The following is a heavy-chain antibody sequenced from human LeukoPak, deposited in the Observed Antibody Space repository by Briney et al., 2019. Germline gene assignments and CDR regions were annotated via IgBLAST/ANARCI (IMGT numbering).Heavy chain of an antibody. CDR3: ARVSRGSTTNAFDI. CDR2: ISSSNSYM. D-gene: IGHD2/OR15-2a*01. Sequence: PGGSLRLSCAASGFTFSIYTMNWVRQAPGKGLEWVSSISSSNSYMYYADSVKGRFTISRDNAKNSLYLQMNTLRAEDTALYYCARVSRGSTTNAFDIWGRGTMVTVSS. J-gene: IGHJ3*02. CDR1: GFTFSIYT. V-gene: IGHV3-21*04.